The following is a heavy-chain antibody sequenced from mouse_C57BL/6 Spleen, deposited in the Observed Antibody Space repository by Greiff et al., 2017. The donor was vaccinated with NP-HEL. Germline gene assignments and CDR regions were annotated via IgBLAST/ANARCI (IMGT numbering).Heavy chain of an antibody. V-gene: IGHV1-82*01. Sequence: VKVQQSGPELVKPGASVKISCKASGYAFSSSWMNWVKQRPGKGLEWIGRIYPGDGDTNYNGKFKGKATLTADKSSSTAYMQLSSLTSEDSAVYFCARVGYGSSYDYYAMDYWGQGTSVTVSS. J-gene: IGHJ4*01. CDR1: GYAFSSSW. CDR3: ARVGYGSSYDYYAMDY. CDR2: IYPGDGDT. D-gene: IGHD1-1*01.